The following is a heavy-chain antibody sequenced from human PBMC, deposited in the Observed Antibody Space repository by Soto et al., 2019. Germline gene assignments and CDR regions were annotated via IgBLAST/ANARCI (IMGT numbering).Heavy chain of an antibody. J-gene: IGHJ4*02. CDR2: IYYSGST. CDR3: ARERHDYYDSSGYLDY. V-gene: IGHV4-31*03. CDR1: GGSISSGGYY. Sequence: QVQLQESGPGLVKPSQTLSLTCTVSGGSISSGGYYWSWIRQHPGKGLEWIGYIYYSGSTYYSPSLKSRVTISVDTSKNQFSLKLSSVTAADTAVYYCARERHDYYDSSGYLDYWGQGTLVPVSS. D-gene: IGHD3-22*01.